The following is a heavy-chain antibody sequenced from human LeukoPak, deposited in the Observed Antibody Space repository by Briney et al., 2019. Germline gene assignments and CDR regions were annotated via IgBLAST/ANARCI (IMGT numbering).Heavy chain of an antibody. V-gene: IGHV3-30*01. CDR3: ARASLLARGYHHYMDV. Sequence: SVKGRFTISRDNSKNALYLQMNTLRAEDTAVYYCARASLLARGYHHYMDVWGKGTTVTVSS. D-gene: IGHD3-3*02. J-gene: IGHJ6*03.